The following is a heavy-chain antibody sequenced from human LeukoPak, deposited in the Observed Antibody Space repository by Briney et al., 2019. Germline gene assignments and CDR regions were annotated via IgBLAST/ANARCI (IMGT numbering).Heavy chain of an antibody. D-gene: IGHD3-3*01. CDR2: IYYSGST. Sequence: SETLSLTCTVSGGSISSSSYYWGWIRQPPGKGLEWIGSIYYSGSTYYNPSLKSRVTISVDTSKNQFSLKLSSVTAADTAVYYCARGITIFGVVILKRYYFDYWGQGTLVTVSS. V-gene: IGHV4-39*07. CDR3: ARGITIFGVVILKRYYFDY. J-gene: IGHJ4*02. CDR1: GGSISSSSYY.